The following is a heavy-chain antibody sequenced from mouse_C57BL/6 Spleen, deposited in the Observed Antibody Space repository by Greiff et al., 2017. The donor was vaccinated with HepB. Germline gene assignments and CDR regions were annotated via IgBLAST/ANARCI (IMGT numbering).Heavy chain of an antibody. Sequence: QVQLQQSGPELVKPGASVKISCKASGYAFSSSWMNWVKQRPGKGLEWIGRIYPGDGDTNDNGKFKGKATLTADKSSSTAYMQLSSLTSEDSAVYFCARDYDYPYAMDYWGQGTSVTVSS. V-gene: IGHV1-82*01. CDR2: IYPGDGDT. CDR3: ARDYDYPYAMDY. CDR1: GYAFSSSW. J-gene: IGHJ4*01. D-gene: IGHD2-4*01.